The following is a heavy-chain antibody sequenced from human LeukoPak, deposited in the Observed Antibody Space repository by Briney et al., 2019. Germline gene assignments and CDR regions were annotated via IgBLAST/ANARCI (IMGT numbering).Heavy chain of an antibody. CDR3: AYSYGSVYNYGMDV. V-gene: IGHV4-59*08. CDR2: IYYSGST. J-gene: IGHJ6*02. CDR1: GGSISSYY. Sequence: SETLSLTCTVSGGSISSYYWSWIRQPPGKGLEWIGYIYYSGSTNYNPSLKSRVTISVDTSKNQFSLKLSSVTAADTAVYYCAYSYGSVYNYGMDVWGQGTTVTVSS. D-gene: IGHD5-18*01.